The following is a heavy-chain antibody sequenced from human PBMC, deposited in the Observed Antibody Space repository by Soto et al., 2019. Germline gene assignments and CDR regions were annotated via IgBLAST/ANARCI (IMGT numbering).Heavy chain of an antibody. J-gene: IGHJ6*02. V-gene: IGHV1-2*04. CDR3: ARGAAYCSSTSCSTPKRYYYYGMGV. Sequence: ASVKVSCKASGYTFTGYYMHWVRQAPGQGLEWMGWINPNSGGTNYAQKFQGWVTMTRDTSISTAYMELSRLRSDDTAVYYCARGAAYCSSTSCSTPKRYYYYGMGVWGQGTTVTVSS. CDR1: GYTFTGYY. D-gene: IGHD2-2*01. CDR2: INPNSGGT.